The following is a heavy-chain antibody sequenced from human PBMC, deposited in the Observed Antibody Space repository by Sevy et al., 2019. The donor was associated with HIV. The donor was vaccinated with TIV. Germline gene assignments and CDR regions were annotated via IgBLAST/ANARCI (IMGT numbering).Heavy chain of an antibody. V-gene: IGHV1-2*02. J-gene: IGHJ4*02. CDR3: VRTRFQTGAFDS. CDR2: IDPTSAGT. D-gene: IGHD7-27*01. Sequence: ASVKVSCKASGYTFTGHYLHWVRQAPGRGLEWMGWIDPTSAGTNYAQKFKGRVTMARDTSISTAYMELSRLRFDDTAMYYCVRTRFQTGAFDSWGQGTLVTVSS. CDR1: GYTFTGHY.